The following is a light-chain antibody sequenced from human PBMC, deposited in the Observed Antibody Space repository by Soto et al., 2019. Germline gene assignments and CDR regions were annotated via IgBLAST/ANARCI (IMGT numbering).Light chain of an antibody. CDR2: AAS. V-gene: IGKV1-9*01. J-gene: IGKJ4*01. CDR1: QGISSY. Sequence: DIQLTQSPSFLSASVGDRVTITCRASQGISSYLAWYQQKPGKAPKLLIYAASILQSGVPSRFSGSGSGTEFTLTISSLQPEDFATYYGQQLNRYPLTFGGGTKVEIK. CDR3: QQLNRYPLT.